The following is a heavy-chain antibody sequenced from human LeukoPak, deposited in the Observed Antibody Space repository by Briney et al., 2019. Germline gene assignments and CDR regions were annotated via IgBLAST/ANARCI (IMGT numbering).Heavy chain of an antibody. V-gene: IGHV3-7*04. Sequence: GGSLRLSCAASGLTFSSYWMSWVRQTPGKGLEWVANIKLDGSEKYYVDSVKGRFTISRDSARNSLYLQMNSLRAEDTAVYYCARVSSTSYYFDYWGQGTLVTVSS. D-gene: IGHD6-6*01. CDR1: GLTFSSYW. CDR2: IKLDGSEK. CDR3: ARVSSTSYYFDY. J-gene: IGHJ4*02.